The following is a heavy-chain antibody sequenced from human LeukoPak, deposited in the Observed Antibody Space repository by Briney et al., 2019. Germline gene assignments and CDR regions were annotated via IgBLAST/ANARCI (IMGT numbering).Heavy chain of an antibody. CDR2: IFYRGST. V-gene: IGHV4-59*01. J-gene: IGHJ4*02. Sequence: GSLRLSCAASGFTFSSYSMNWVRQAPGKGLEWIGYIFYRGSTNYNPSLKSRVTISIDTSKSQFSLRLTSMTAADTAVYYCARGERPGPDYWGQGTLVSISS. CDR3: ARGERPGPDY. D-gene: IGHD1-26*01. CDR1: GFTFSSYS.